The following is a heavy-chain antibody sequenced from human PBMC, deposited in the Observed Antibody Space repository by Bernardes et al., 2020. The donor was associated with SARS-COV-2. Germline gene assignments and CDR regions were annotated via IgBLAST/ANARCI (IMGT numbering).Heavy chain of an antibody. CDR3: ARVSYDSSGYYYWFDY. CDR1: GFTFRSSD. V-gene: IGHV3-13*01. D-gene: IGHD3-22*01. Sequence: VGALILSCAASGFTFRSSDMHWVRQATGQGLEWVSAIGTAGDTYYPGSVKGRFTISRENAKNSLYLQMNSLRAGDTAVYYCARVSYDSSGYYYWFDYWGQGTLVTGSS. J-gene: IGHJ4*02. CDR2: IGTAGDT.